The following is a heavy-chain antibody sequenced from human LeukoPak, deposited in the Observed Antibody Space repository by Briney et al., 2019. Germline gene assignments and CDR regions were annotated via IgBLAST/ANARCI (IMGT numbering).Heavy chain of an antibody. Sequence: GGSLRLSCAASGFTLSTYDMHWVRQATGKGLEWVSGMGKTAGDTYYSGSVQGRFTISRENAKNSVYLEMNSLRAGDTAVYYCTRGAAGFDYWGQGTLVSVSS. CDR1: GFTLSTYD. CDR2: MGKTAGDT. D-gene: IGHD6-13*01. CDR3: TRGAAGFDY. V-gene: IGHV3-13*04. J-gene: IGHJ4*02.